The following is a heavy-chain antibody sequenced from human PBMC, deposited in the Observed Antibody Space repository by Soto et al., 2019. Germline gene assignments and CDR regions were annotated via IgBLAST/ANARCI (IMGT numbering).Heavy chain of an antibody. CDR1: GFTFRNYW. V-gene: IGHV3-7*01. Sequence: EVQLVESGGGLVQPGGSLRLSCAASGFTFRNYWMNWVRQAPGKGLEWVANINEDGSEKYYVDSAKGRFTISRDNAKNSPYVQMSSLRAEDTAVYYCARDLFAYWGQGTLVTVSS. CDR2: INEDGSEK. J-gene: IGHJ4*02. CDR3: ARDLFAY.